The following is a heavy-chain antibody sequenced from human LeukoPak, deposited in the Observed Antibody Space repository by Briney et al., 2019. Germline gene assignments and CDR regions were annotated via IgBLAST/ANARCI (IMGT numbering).Heavy chain of an antibody. V-gene: IGHV4-39*01. Sequence: PSETLSLTCTVSGGSISSSSYYWGWIRQPPGKGLEWIGSIYYSEITYYNPSLKSRVTMSVDTSKNQFSLKLNSVTAADTAVYYCARLGYSGDRYFDYWGRGTLVTVSS. D-gene: IGHD1-26*01. CDR2: IYYSEIT. CDR1: GGSISSSSYY. J-gene: IGHJ4*02. CDR3: ARLGYSGDRYFDY.